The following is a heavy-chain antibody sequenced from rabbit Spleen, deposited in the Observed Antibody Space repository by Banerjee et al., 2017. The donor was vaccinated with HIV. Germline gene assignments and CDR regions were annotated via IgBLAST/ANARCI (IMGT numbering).Heavy chain of an antibody. CDR3: ARGSAAMTLVITVFYFNL. Sequence: QQQLVESGGGLVQPGGTLTLTCTASGFSLSTDYYMCWVRQAPGKGLESIACIYGGVIGSTYYATWAKGRFTISKSSSTTVTLQMTSLTAADTATYFCARGSAAMTLVITVFYFNLWGQGTLVTVS. V-gene: IGHV1S45*01. CDR1: GFSLSTDYY. D-gene: IGHD2-1*01. J-gene: IGHJ4*01. CDR2: IYGGVIGST.